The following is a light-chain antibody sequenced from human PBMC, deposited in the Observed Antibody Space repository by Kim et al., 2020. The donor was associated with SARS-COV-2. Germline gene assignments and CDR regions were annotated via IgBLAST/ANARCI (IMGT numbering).Light chain of an antibody. Sequence: DIQMTQSPSSLSASVGDRVTITCQTSQSISSHLNWYHQKPGRAPKLLIYAASTLQGGVPSRFSGSGSETDFTLTISSLQPEDFGTHFCQQSYIPPFTFGPGTKVDIK. CDR1: QSISSH. J-gene: IGKJ3*01. V-gene: IGKV1-39*01. CDR3: QQSYIPPFT. CDR2: AAS.